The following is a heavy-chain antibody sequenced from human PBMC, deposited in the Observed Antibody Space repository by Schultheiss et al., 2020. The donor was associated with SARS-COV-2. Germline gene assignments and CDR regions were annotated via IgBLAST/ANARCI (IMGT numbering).Heavy chain of an antibody. CDR3: ARGIAVAGTYHFDY. J-gene: IGHJ4*02. V-gene: IGHV1-2*02. CDR2: INPNSGGT. CDR1: GYTFTSYY. Sequence: ASVKVSCKASGYTFTSYYMHWVRQAPGQGLEWMGWINPNSGGTNYAQKFQGRVTMTRDTSISTAYMELSRLRSDDTAVYYCARGIAVAGTYHFDYWGQGTLVTVSS. D-gene: IGHD6-19*01.